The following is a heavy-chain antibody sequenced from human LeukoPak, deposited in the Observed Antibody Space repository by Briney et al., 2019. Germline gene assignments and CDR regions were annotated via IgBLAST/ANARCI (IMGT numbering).Heavy chain of an antibody. Sequence: GGSLRLSCAASGFTFSSYWMSWVRQAPGKGLEWVANIKQDGSEKYYVDSVKGRFTISRDNAKNSLYLQMNSLRAEDTAVYYCARDHLYGSGSYYVYWGQGTLVTVSS. CDR3: ARDHLYGSGSYYVY. CDR2: IKQDGSEK. D-gene: IGHD3-10*01. CDR1: GFTFSSYW. J-gene: IGHJ4*02. V-gene: IGHV3-7*01.